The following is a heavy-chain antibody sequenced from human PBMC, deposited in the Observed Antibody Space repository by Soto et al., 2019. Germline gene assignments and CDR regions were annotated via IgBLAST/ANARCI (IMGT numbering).Heavy chain of an antibody. D-gene: IGHD6-13*01. Sequence: GASVKVSCKASGGTFSSYTIGWVRQAPGQGLEWMGRIIPILGIANYAQKFQGRVTITADKSTSTAYMELSSLRSEDTAVYYCAREGTTNSSSWYSHYYCYMDVWGKGTTVTVSS. J-gene: IGHJ6*03. CDR2: IIPILGIA. CDR1: GGTFSSYT. CDR3: AREGTTNSSSWYSHYYCYMDV. V-gene: IGHV1-69*04.